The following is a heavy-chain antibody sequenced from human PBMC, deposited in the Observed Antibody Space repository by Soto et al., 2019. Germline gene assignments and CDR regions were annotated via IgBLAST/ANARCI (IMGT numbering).Heavy chain of an antibody. CDR2: INAGNGNT. CDR3: ARGISLAAAVDY. D-gene: IGHD6-13*01. CDR1: GYTFTSYA. Sequence: ASVKVSCKASGYTFTSYAMHWVRQAPGQRLEWMGWINAGNGNTKYSQKFQGRVTITRDTSASTAYMELSSLRSEDTAVYYCARGISLAAAVDYWGQGTLVTVS. V-gene: IGHV1-3*01. J-gene: IGHJ4*02.